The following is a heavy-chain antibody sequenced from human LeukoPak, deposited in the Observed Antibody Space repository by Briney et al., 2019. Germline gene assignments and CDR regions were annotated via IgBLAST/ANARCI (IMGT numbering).Heavy chain of an antibody. J-gene: IGHJ5*02. CDR1: GYTFTSYD. V-gene: IGHV1-8*01. CDR2: MNPNSGNT. CDR3: ARGSQYNWFDP. Sequence: ASVKVSCKASGYTFTSYDINWVRQATGQGLEWMGWMNPNSGNTGYAQKLQGRVTMTTDTSTSTAYMELRSLRSDDTAVYYCARGSQYNWFDPWGQGTLVTVSS.